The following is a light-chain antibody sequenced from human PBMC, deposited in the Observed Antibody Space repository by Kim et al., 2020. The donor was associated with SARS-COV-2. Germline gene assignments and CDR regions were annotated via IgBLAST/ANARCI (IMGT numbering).Light chain of an antibody. J-gene: IGLJ3*02. CDR1: SLRSYY. V-gene: IGLV3-19*01. Sequence: VAWGQTGRITCQGDSLRSYYASWYQQKPGQAPVLVIYGKNNRPSGIPDRFSGSSSGNTASLTITGAQAEDEADYYCNSRDSSGNRVFGGGTQLTVL. CDR3: NSRDSSGNRV. CDR2: GKN.